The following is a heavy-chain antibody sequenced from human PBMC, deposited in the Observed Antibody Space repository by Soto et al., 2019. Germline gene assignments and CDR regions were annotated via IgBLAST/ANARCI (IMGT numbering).Heavy chain of an antibody. CDR2: TYYRSKWYN. D-gene: IGHD2-15*01. V-gene: IGHV6-1*01. CDR1: GDSVSSNSAA. J-gene: IGHJ4*02. Sequence: PSQTLSLTCAISGDSVSSNSAAWNCIRQSPSRGLEWLGRTYYRSKWYNDYAVSVKSRITINPDTSKNQFSLQLNSVTPEDTAVYYCARDTKYCSGGSCHQYFDYWGQGTLVTVSS. CDR3: ARDTKYCSGGSCHQYFDY.